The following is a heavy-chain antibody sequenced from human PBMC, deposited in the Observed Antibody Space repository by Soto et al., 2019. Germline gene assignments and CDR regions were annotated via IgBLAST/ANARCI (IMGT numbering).Heavy chain of an antibody. CDR1: GYTFTSYA. CDR3: ARGGYCSGGSCYSVGYYGMDV. V-gene: IGHV1-3*01. Sequence: ALVKVSCKASGYTFTSYAMHWVRQAPGQRLEWMGWINAGNGNTKYSQKFQGRVTITRDTSASTAYMELSSLRSEDTAVYYCARGGYCSGGSCYSVGYYGMDVWGQGTTVTVSS. CDR2: INAGNGNT. J-gene: IGHJ6*02. D-gene: IGHD2-15*01.